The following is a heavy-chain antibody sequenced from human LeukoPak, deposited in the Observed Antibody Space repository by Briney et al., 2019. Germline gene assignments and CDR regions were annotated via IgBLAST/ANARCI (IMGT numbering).Heavy chain of an antibody. CDR2: ISSSSSYI. CDR3: ARDMYSGSYSSDY. D-gene: IGHD1-26*01. V-gene: IGHV3-21*01. J-gene: IGHJ4*02. CDR1: GFTFSSYS. Sequence: GGSLRLSCAASGFTFSSYSMNWVRQAPGKGLEWVSSISSSSSYIYYAVSVKGRFTISRDNAKNSLYLQMNSLRAEDTAVYYCARDMYSGSYSSDYWGQGTLVTVSS.